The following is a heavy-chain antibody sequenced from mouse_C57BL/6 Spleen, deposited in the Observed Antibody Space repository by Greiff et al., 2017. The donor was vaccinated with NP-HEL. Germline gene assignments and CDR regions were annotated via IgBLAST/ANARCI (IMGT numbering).Heavy chain of an antibody. Sequence: VQLQQSGTELVKPGASVKLSCKASGYTFTSYWMHWVKQRPGQGLEWIGNINPSNGGTNYNEKFKSKATLTVDKSSSTAYMQLSSLTSEDSAVYYCARSDYSNYGAWFAYWGQGTLVTVSA. CDR3: ARSDYSNYGAWFAY. V-gene: IGHV1-53*01. CDR1: GYTFTSYW. D-gene: IGHD2-5*01. CDR2: INPSNGGT. J-gene: IGHJ3*01.